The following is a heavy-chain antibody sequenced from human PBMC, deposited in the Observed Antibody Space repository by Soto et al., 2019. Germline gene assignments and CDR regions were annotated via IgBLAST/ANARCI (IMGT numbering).Heavy chain of an antibody. CDR3: ARREQLAVFDY. Sequence: EVQLVQSGAEVKKPGESLKISCKASGYNFAGYWIGWVRQMPGKGLEYMGIFYPRDRTAKYSPSFRGQVTMSVDESINTAYLHLSSLVTSDTAMYYCARREQLAVFDYWGQGTLVTVSS. D-gene: IGHD6-13*01. CDR2: FYPRDRTA. V-gene: IGHV5-51*01. CDR1: GYNFAGYW. J-gene: IGHJ4*02.